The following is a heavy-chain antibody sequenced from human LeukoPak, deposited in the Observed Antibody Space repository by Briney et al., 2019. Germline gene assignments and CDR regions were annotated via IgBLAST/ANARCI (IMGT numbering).Heavy chain of an antibody. CDR1: GDSISSGPYY. CDR2: IYYGENT. D-gene: IGHD3-22*01. J-gene: IGHJ4*02. V-gene: IGHV4-39*01. Sequence: SETLSLTCTVSGDSISSGPYYWGWIRQPPGKGLEWIGNIYYGENTYYNPSLTSRVTISIDTSKNQFYLKLSSLTAADTAVYYCARRDDSSGYHRIFDYWGQGTLVTVSS. CDR3: ARRDDSSGYHRIFDY.